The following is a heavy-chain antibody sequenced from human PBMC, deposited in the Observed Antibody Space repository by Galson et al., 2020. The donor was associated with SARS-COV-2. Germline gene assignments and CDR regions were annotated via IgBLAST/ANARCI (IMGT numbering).Heavy chain of an antibody. J-gene: IGHJ4*02. CDR1: GGTFSNHV. V-gene: IGHV1-69*05. CDR2: IIPMLGTT. D-gene: IGHD2-15*01. Sequence: SSVKVSCKASGGTFSNHVFSWVRQAPGQGPEWMGGIIPMLGTTNHAQNFQGRVTITTDESPSTAYMELSSLRSEDTAVYYCASGRCSAGNCYSRKSVFWWPFEYWGQGTLVTVSS. CDR3: ASGRCSAGNCYSRKSVFWWPFEY.